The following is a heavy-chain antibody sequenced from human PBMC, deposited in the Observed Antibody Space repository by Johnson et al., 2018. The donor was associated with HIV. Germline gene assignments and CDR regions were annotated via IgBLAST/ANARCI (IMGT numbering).Heavy chain of an antibody. CDR3: AKHPDAFDI. Sequence: QVQLVESGGGVVQPGRSLRLSCAASGFTFSSYAMHWVRQAPGTGLEWVAVISYDGSNKYYADSVKGRFTISRDNSKNTLYLQMNSLRAEDTAVYYCAKHPDAFDIWGQGTMVTVSS. J-gene: IGHJ3*02. CDR2: ISYDGSNK. V-gene: IGHV3-30*04. CDR1: GFTFSSYA.